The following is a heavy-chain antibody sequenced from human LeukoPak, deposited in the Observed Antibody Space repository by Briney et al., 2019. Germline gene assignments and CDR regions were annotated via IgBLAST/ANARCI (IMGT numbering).Heavy chain of an antibody. D-gene: IGHD4-17*01. V-gene: IGHV3-53*01. CDR1: GFTVSSNY. CDR2: IYSGGST. CDR3: ARRLRTVTRFSDY. Sequence: PGGSLRLSCAASGFTVSSNYMSWVRQAPGKGLEWVSVIYSGGSTYNADSVKGRFTISRDKSKNTLYLQMTSLRAEDTAVYYCARRLRTVTRFSDYWGQGPLVTVSS. J-gene: IGHJ4*02.